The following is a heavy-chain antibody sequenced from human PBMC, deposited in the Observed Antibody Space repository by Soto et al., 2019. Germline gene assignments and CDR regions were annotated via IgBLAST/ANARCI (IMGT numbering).Heavy chain of an antibody. D-gene: IGHD3-22*01. V-gene: IGHV1-3*01. CDR1: GYTFTSYA. Sequence: QVQLVQSGAEVKKPGASVKVSCKASGYTFTSYAMHWVRQAPGQRLEWMGWINAGNGNTKYSQKFQGGVTITRDTSASTAYMELSSLRSEDTAVYYCARVRDGTADSSGYYWDWGYFDYWGQGTLVTVSS. CDR2: INAGNGNT. J-gene: IGHJ4*02. CDR3: ARVRDGTADSSGYYWDWGYFDY.